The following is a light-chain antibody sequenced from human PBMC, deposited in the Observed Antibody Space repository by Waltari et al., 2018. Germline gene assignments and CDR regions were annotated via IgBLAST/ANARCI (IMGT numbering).Light chain of an antibody. Sequence: EIVMTQSPATLSVSPGERVTLSCRASQSINNNLAWYQQKPGQAPRLLIYGASTRATGMPARFSGSGFATDFTLIISSLQSEDFAVYYCQQYNGWPRTFGQGTKVGIK. CDR2: GAS. CDR3: QQYNGWPRT. J-gene: IGKJ1*01. V-gene: IGKV3-15*01. CDR1: QSINNN.